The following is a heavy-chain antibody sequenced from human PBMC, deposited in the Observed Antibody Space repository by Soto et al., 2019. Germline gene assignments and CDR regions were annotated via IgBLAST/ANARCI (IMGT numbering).Heavy chain of an antibody. J-gene: IGHJ5*02. CDR1: GFTFSSYA. V-gene: IGHV3-30-3*01. CDR3: ARGSGTMVRGVIANWFDP. CDR2: ISYDGSNK. D-gene: IGHD3-10*01. Sequence: GGSLRLSCAASGFTFSSYAMHWVRQAPGKGLEWVAVISYDGSNKYYADSVKGRFTISRDNSKNTLYLQMNSLRAEDTAVYYCARGSGTMVRGVIANWFDPWGQGTLVTVSS.